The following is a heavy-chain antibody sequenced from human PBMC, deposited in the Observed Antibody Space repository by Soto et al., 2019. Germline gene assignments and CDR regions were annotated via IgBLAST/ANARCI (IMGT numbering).Heavy chain of an antibody. V-gene: IGHV2-5*02. CDR2: IYWDDDE. D-gene: IGHD5-18*01. Sequence: QITLKESGPPLVKPTQTLTLTCTFSGFSLTTRGVGVGWIRQPPGKAPEWLALIYWDDDEGYSPSLKSRLTITKDSSKTQVALTTTNMDPVDTATYYCAHRPRGYSYHFDYWGQGTLVTVSS. J-gene: IGHJ4*02. CDR3: AHRPRGYSYHFDY. CDR1: GFSLTTRGVG.